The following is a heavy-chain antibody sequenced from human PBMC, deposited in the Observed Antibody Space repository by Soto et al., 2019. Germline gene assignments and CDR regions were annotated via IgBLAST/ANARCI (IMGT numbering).Heavy chain of an antibody. D-gene: IGHD6-6*01. CDR3: ARVGISSSDAFDI. CDR1: GGSISSGGYY. V-gene: IGHV4-31*03. CDR2: IYYTGNT. J-gene: IGHJ3*02. Sequence: SETLSLTCTVSGGSISSGGYYWSWIRQHPEKGLEWIGYIYYTGNTYYNASLKSRVTISVDTSNNQFSLKLSSVTAADTAVYYCARVGISSSDAFDIWGQGTTVTV.